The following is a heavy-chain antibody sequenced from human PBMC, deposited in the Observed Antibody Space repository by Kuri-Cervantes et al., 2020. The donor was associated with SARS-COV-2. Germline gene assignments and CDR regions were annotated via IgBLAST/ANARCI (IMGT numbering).Heavy chain of an antibody. V-gene: IGHV3-23*01. Sequence: GESLKISCTASGFTFSTYSMTWVRQAPGKGLEWVSSTSRSGGTSYYADSVKGRFTISRDNSKNTLYLQMNSLRAEDTAVYYCAKDRIDIGYYYYYYGMDVWGQGTTVTVSS. J-gene: IGHJ6*02. CDR2: TSRSGGTS. CDR1: GFTFSTYS. D-gene: IGHD2-15*01. CDR3: AKDRIDIGYYYYYYGMDV.